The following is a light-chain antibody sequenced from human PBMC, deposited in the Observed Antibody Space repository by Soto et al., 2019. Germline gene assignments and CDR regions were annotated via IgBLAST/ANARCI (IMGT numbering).Light chain of an antibody. CDR3: QQYETFSGT. Sequence: DIQMTQSPSTLSASVGDTVTVTCRASQSVSGWLAWYQQKPGEAPKLLIYDASALTRGVPSRFSGSGSGTKFTLTIASLQPDDFATYYCQQYETFSGTFGPGTKV. CDR1: QSVSGW. J-gene: IGKJ1*01. V-gene: IGKV1-5*01. CDR2: DAS.